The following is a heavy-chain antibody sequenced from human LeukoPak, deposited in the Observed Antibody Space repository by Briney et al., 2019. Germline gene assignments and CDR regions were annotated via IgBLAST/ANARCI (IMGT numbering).Heavy chain of an antibody. CDR2: IYHSGST. J-gene: IGHJ3*02. CDR3: ARDHDYGDYADAFDI. D-gene: IGHD4-17*01. V-gene: IGHV4-38-2*02. CDR1: GGSISSYY. Sequence: PSETLSLTCTVSGGSISSYYWGWIRQPPGKGLEWIGSIYHSGSTYYNPSLKSRVTISVDTSKNQFSLKLSSVTAADTAVYYCARDHDYGDYADAFDIWGQGTMVTVSS.